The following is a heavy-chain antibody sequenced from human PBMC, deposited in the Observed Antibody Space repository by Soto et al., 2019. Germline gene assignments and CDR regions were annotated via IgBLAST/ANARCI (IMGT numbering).Heavy chain of an antibody. CDR3: ARDRYDILTGYYQGNSGNWFDP. CDR1: GYTFTSYA. J-gene: IGHJ5*02. V-gene: IGHV1-3*01. Sequence: GASVKVSCKASGYTFTSYAMHWVRQAPGQRLEWMGWINAGNGNTKYSQKLQGRVTITRDTSASTAYMELSSLRSEDTAVYYCARDRYDILTGYYQGNSGNWFDPWGQGTLVTVSS. CDR2: INAGNGNT. D-gene: IGHD3-9*01.